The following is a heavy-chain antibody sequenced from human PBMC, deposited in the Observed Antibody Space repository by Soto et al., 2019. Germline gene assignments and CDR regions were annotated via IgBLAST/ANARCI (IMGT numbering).Heavy chain of an antibody. V-gene: IGHV4-59*01. CDR3: ARGFEFIGTYYFDY. CDR1: DGSISSYY. D-gene: IGHD3-16*02. Sequence: SETLSLTCTVSDGSISSYYWCWIRQPPGKGLEWIGYIYYSGSTNYNPSLKSRVTISVVTSKNQFSLKLSSVTAADTAVYYCARGFEFIGTYYFDYWGQGTLVTVSS. J-gene: IGHJ4*02. CDR2: IYYSGST.